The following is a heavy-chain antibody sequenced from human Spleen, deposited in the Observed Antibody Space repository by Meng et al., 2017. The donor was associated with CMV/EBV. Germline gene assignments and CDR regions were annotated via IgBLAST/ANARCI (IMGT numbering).Heavy chain of an antibody. CDR3: ARAPITIFGVAPFDY. V-gene: IGHV4-34*01. CDR1: GGSFGGDY. J-gene: IGHJ4*02. Sequence: YGGSFGGDYWSWIRQPPGKGLEWMGEINHSGSTNYNPSLKSRVTISVDTSKNQFSLKLSSVTAADTAVYYCARAPITIFGVAPFDYWGQGTLVTVSS. D-gene: IGHD3-3*01. CDR2: INHSGST.